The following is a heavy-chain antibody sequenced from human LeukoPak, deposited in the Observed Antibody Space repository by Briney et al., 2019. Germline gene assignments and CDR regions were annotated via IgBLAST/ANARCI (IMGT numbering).Heavy chain of an antibody. D-gene: IGHD4-23*01. CDR3: ARDGNYGGNFGALDY. CDR1: GFIFHNFE. CDR2: ISSSGSPK. Sequence: GGSLPLSCAASGFIFHNFEMNWDRQAPGKGLEWVSYISSSGSPKYYADSVRGRFTISRDNAENSLYLQMNSLRAEDTAVYYCARDGNYGGNFGALDYWGQGTLVTVAS. V-gene: IGHV3-48*03. J-gene: IGHJ4*02.